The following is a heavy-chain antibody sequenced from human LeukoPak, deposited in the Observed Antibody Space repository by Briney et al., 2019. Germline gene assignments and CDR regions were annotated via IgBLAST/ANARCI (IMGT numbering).Heavy chain of an antibody. CDR2: INPNSGGT. Sequence: ASVKVSCKASGYTFTGYCMHWVRQAPGQGLEWMGWINPNSGGTNYAQKFQGRVTMTRDTSTSTAYMELSRLRSDDTAVYYCASGHSYYYYYMDVWGKGTTVTVSS. CDR3: ASGHSYYYYYMDV. J-gene: IGHJ6*03. V-gene: IGHV1-2*02. CDR1: GYTFTGYC.